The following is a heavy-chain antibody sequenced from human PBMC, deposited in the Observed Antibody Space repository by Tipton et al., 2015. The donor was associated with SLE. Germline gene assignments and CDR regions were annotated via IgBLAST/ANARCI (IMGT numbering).Heavy chain of an antibody. D-gene: IGHD3-10*01. CDR2: ISSSSRYI. CDR3: AGDDYASGIT. Sequence: GSLRLSCAASGFIFSDYSMNWVRQAPGKGLEWVSSISSSSRYIYHAESLKGRFTISRDNAKNSLYLQMNSLRAEDTAVYYCAGDDYASGITWGQGTLVTVSS. J-gene: IGHJ5*02. CDR1: GFIFSDYS. V-gene: IGHV3-21*01.